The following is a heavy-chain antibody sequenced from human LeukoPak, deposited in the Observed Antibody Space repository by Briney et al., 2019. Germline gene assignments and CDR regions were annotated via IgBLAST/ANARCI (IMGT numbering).Heavy chain of an antibody. CDR2: INHSGST. J-gene: IGHJ4*02. CDR1: GGSFSGYY. V-gene: IGHV4-34*01. D-gene: IGHD3-22*01. CDR3: ARDYYCDSSGCDY. Sequence: PSETLSLTCAVYGGSFSGYYWSWLRQPPGKGLEWIGEINHSGSTNYNPSLKSRVTISVDTSKNQFSLKLSSVTAADTAVYYCARDYYCDSSGCDYWGQGTLVTVSS.